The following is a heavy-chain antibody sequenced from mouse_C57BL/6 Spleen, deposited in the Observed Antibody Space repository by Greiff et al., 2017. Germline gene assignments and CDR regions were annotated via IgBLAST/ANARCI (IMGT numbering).Heavy chain of an antibody. V-gene: IGHV7-1*01. J-gene: IGHJ4*01. Sequence: DVQLQESGGGLVQSGRSLRLSCATSGFTFSDFYMEWVRQAPGKGLEWIAASRNKANDYTTEYSASVKGRFIVSRDTSQSILYLQMNALRAEDTAIYYCARSYDYDDYYAMDYWGQGTSVTVSS. CDR3: ARSYDYDDYYAMDY. CDR1: GFTFSDFY. D-gene: IGHD2-4*01. CDR2: SRNKANDYTT.